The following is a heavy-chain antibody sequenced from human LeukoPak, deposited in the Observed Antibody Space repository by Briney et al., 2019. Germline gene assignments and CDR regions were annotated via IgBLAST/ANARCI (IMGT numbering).Heavy chain of an antibody. CDR1: GFTFSSYS. J-gene: IGHJ4*02. CDR2: ISSSSSYI. CDR3: ARDGHYDTRSFDY. Sequence: GGPLRLSCAASGFTFSSYSMNRVRQAPGKGLEWVSSISSSSSYIYYADSVKGRFTISRDNAKNSLYLQMNSLRAEDTAVYYCARDGHYDTRSFDYWGQGTLVTVSS. D-gene: IGHD3-22*01. V-gene: IGHV3-21*01.